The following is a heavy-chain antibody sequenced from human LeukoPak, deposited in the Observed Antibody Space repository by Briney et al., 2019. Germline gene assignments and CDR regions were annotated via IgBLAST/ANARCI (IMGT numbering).Heavy chain of an antibody. Sequence: SETLSLTCTVFGGSISSYYWSWIRQPAGKGLEWIGRIYTSGSTNYNPSLKSRVTMSVDTSKNQFSLKLSSVTAADTAVYYCARVPLRAVTRGAFDIWGQGTMVTVSS. V-gene: IGHV4-4*07. CDR3: ARVPLRAVTRGAFDI. J-gene: IGHJ3*02. D-gene: IGHD4-17*01. CDR1: GGSISSYY. CDR2: IYTSGST.